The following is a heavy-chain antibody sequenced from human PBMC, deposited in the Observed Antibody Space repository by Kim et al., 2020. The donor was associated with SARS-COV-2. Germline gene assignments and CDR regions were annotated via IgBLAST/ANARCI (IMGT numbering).Heavy chain of an antibody. J-gene: IGHJ6*02. CDR3: ALEGLPSGIMDV. V-gene: IGHV4-39*01. CDR2: IYYSGST. D-gene: IGHD1-26*01. Sequence: SETLSLTCTVSGGSISSSSYYWVWIRQPPGKGLEWIGSIYYSGSTYYNPSLKSRVTISVDTSKNQFSLKLSSVTAADTAVYYCALEGLPSGIMDVWGQGTKVTV. CDR1: GGSISSSSYY.